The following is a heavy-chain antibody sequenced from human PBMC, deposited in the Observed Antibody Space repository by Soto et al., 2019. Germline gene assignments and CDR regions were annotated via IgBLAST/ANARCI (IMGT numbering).Heavy chain of an antibody. D-gene: IGHD1-26*01. CDR1: GGSFSGCY. J-gene: IGHJ3*02. CDR3: AREGVMGVGATTINDAFDI. CDR2: INHSGST. V-gene: IGHV4-34*01. Sequence: SETLSLTCAVYGGSFSGCYWSWIRQPPGKGLEWIGEINHSGSTNYNPSLKSRVTISVDTSKNQFSLKLSSVTAADTAVYYCAREGVMGVGATTINDAFDIWGQGTMVTVSS.